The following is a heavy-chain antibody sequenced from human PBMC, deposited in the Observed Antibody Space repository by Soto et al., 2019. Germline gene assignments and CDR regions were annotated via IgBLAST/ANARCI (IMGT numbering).Heavy chain of an antibody. CDR2: INHSGST. J-gene: IGHJ4*02. Sequence: SETLSLTCAVYGGSFSGYYWSWIRQPPGKGQEWIGEINHSGSTNYNPSLKSRVTISVDTSKNQFSLKLSSVTAADTAVYYCARHPQYGDYGHFDYWGQGTLVTVSS. V-gene: IGHV4-34*01. CDR1: GGSFSGYY. CDR3: ARHPQYGDYGHFDY. D-gene: IGHD4-17*01.